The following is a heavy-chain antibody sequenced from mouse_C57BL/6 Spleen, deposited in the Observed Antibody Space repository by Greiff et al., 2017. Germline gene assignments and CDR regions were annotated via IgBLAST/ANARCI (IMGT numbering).Heavy chain of an antibody. CDR2: ILPGSGST. J-gene: IGHJ1*03. CDR1: GYTFTGYW. CDR3: ARTLRGDYGSSDWYFDV. D-gene: IGHD1-1*01. Sequence: QVQLKESGAELMKPGASVKLSCKATGYTFTGYWIEWVKQRPGHGLEWIGEILPGSGSTNYNEKFKGKATFTADTSSNTAYMQLSSLTTEDSAIYYCARTLRGDYGSSDWYFDVWGTGTTVTVSS. V-gene: IGHV1-9*01.